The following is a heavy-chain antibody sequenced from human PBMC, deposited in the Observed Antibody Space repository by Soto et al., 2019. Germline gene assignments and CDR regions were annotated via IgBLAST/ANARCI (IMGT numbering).Heavy chain of an antibody. CDR2: ISSSSSYI. V-gene: IGHV3-21*01. Sequence: GGSLRLSCAASGFTFSSYSMNWVRQAPGKGLEWVSSISSSSSYIYYADSVKGRFTISRDNAKNSLYLQMNSLRAEDTAVYYCARAEYSGYDWDNYYYYYMDVWGKGTTVTVSS. CDR1: GFTFSSYS. CDR3: ARAEYSGYDWDNYYYYYMDV. J-gene: IGHJ6*03. D-gene: IGHD5-12*01.